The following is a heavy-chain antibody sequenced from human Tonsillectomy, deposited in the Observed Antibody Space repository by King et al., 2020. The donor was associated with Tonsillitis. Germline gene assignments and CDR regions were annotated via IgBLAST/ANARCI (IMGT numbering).Heavy chain of an antibody. J-gene: IGHJ3*02. Sequence: EVQLVESGGGLVQPGGSLRLSCAASGFIFNSYDMNWVRQAPGKGLEWVSDISRSGSTIWYADSVKGRFTISRDNAKNSLYLQMNSLRAEDTAVYYCVSDGSGQPQAAFDIWGQGTVVTVSS. V-gene: IGHV3-48*03. CDR3: VSDGSGQPQAAFDI. CDR1: GFIFNSYD. CDR2: ISRSGSTI.